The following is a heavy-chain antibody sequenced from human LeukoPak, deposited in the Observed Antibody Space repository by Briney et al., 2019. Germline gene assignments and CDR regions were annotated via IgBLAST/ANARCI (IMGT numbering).Heavy chain of an antibody. CDR2: INHSGST. J-gene: IGHJ6*03. CDR3: ARGGGIMFGGFIIFYYYCYYMDV. D-gene: IGHD3-16*01. CDR1: GGSFSGYY. Sequence: SETLSLTCAVYGGSFSGYYWSWIRQPPGKGLEWIGEINHSGSTNYNPSLKSRVTISVDTSKNQFSLKLSSVTAADTAVYYCARGGGIMFGGFIIFYYYCYYMDVGGKGTRVTVS. V-gene: IGHV4-34*01.